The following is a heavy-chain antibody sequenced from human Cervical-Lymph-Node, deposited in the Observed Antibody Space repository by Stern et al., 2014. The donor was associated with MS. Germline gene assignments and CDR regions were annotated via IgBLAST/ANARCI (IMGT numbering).Heavy chain of an antibody. Sequence: QVQLVESGTEVKKPGASVKVSCKSSGYTFSTYGISWVRQAPGQGLEWMGWISGYNDNTNYVEKFQGRVTMTKDTSTSTAYMELRSLTSGDTAVYYCARDPRIAVAGTGGGFDPWGQGTLVTVSS. CDR1: GYTFSTYG. D-gene: IGHD6-19*01. CDR3: ARDPRIAVAGTGGGFDP. CDR2: ISGYNDNT. V-gene: IGHV1-18*01. J-gene: IGHJ5*02.